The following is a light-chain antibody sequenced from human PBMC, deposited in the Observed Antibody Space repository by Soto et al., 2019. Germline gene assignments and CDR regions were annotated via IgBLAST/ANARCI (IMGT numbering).Light chain of an antibody. CDR3: CSYAGTYSFYV. J-gene: IGLJ1*01. Sequence: QSVLTQPRSVSGSPGQSVTISCTGTSSDVGGYNYVSWYQQHPGKAPKLMIYDVSKRPSGVPDRFSGSKSGNTASLTISGLQPEDEAEYYCCSYAGTYSFYVFGTGTKVTVL. CDR2: DVS. V-gene: IGLV2-11*01. CDR1: SSDVGGYNY.